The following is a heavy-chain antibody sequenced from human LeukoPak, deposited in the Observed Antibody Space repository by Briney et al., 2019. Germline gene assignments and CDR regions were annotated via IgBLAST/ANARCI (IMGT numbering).Heavy chain of an antibody. CDR3: ARGFCSSTSCYGGYYYMDV. CDR1: GYTFTSYG. V-gene: IGHV1-18*01. CDR2: ISAYNGNT. J-gene: IGHJ6*03. D-gene: IGHD2-2*01. Sequence: ASVKVSCKASGYTFTSYGTSWVRQAPGQGLEWMGWISAYNGNTNYAQKLQGRVTMTTDTSTSTAYMELRSLRSDDTAVYYCARGFCSSTSCYGGYYYMDVWGKGTTVTVSS.